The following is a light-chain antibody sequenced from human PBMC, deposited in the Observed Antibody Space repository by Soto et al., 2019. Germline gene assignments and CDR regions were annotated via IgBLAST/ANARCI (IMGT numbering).Light chain of an antibody. V-gene: IGKV1-39*01. CDR3: QQSYSTPLT. CDR2: SAS. Sequence: DMQLTQSPSSLSTSVGDRVTITCLSSQSIFNYLNWYQQKPGIAPKLLIYSASSLQSEVPSRFSGSGSGTDFTLTISSLQPEDFAIYYCQQSYSTPLTFGGGTKVDIX. CDR1: QSIFNY. J-gene: IGKJ4*01.